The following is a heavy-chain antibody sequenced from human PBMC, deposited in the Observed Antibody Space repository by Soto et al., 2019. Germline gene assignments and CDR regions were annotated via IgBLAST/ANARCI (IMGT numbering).Heavy chain of an antibody. Sequence: QVQLVESGGGVVQPGRSLRLSCAASGFTFSSYGMHWVRQAPGNGLEWVAVISYDGSNKYYADSVKGRFTISRDNSKNTLYLQMNSLRAEDTAVYYCAKEVTVTYYYYYGMDVWGQGTTVTVSS. CDR3: AKEVTVTYYYYYGMDV. V-gene: IGHV3-30*18. D-gene: IGHD4-17*01. CDR1: GFTFSSYG. J-gene: IGHJ6*02. CDR2: ISYDGSNK.